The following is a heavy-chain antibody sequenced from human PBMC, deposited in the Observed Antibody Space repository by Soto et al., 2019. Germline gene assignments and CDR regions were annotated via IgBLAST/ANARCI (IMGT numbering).Heavy chain of an antibody. J-gene: IGHJ4*02. CDR3: ARGGGAAGVDLDY. D-gene: IGHD6-13*01. V-gene: IGHV4-4*02. Sequence: TLSITSAISGGEKSSCIWCSRVRQPPGKGLEWIGEIYHSGSTNYNPSLKSRVTILVDKSKNQFFLKLSSVTAADTAVYYCARGGGAAGVDLDYWGQGTLVTVS. CDR1: GGEKSSCIW. CDR2: IYHSGST.